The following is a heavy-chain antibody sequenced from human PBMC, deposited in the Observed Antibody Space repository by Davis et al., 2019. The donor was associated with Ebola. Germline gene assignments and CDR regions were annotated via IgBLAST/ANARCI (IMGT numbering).Heavy chain of an antibody. J-gene: IGHJ4*02. CDR1: GFTFSSYA. V-gene: IGHV3-23*01. CDR3: VKDPGYCGGDCYHYFDY. D-gene: IGHD2-21*01. Sequence: PGGSLRLSCAASGFTFSSYAMSWVRQAPGKGLEWVSAISGSGGSTYYADSVKGRFTISRDNSKNTLYLQMNSLRAEDTAVYYCVKDPGYCGGDCYHYFDYWGQGTLVTVSS. CDR2: ISGSGGST.